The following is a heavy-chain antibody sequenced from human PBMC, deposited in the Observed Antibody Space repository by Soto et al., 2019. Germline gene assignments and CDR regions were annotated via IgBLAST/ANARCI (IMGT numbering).Heavy chain of an antibody. CDR2: ISYDGSNK. J-gene: IGHJ4*02. D-gene: IGHD1-26*01. CDR3: ASLGGVGAINFDY. V-gene: IGHV3-30-3*01. Sequence: QVQLVESGGGVVQPGRSLRLSCAASGFTFSSYAMHWVRQAPGKGLEWVAVISYDGSNKYYADSVKGRFTISRDNSKNTLYLQMNSLRAEDTAVYYCASLGGVGAINFDYWGQGTLVTVSS. CDR1: GFTFSSYA.